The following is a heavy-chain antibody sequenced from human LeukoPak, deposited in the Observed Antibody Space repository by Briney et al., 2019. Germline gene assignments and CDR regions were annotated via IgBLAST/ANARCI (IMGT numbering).Heavy chain of an antibody. CDR1: AFTFSDYS. CDR2: IDTSSSTM. CDR3: AREDDSWGPNNLDL. Sequence: GGSLRLSCAASAFTFSDYSMNWVRQAPGKGLEWISYIDTSSSTMYYADSVMGRFTISRDNAKESLYLQMNSLRDEDTAVYYCAREDDSWGPNNLDLWGQGTMVTVS. J-gene: IGHJ3*01. V-gene: IGHV3-48*02. D-gene: IGHD7-27*01.